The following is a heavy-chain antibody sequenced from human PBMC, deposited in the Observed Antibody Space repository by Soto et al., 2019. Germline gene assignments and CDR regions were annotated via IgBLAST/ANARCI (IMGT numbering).Heavy chain of an antibody. CDR1: GFTVSSNY. V-gene: IGHV3-66*01. CDR3: ARDLRNRNYAGSDP. Sequence: EVQLVESGGGLVQPGGSLRLSCAASGFTVSSNYMSWVRQAPGKGLEWGSVIYSGGSTYYADSVKGRFTISRDNSKNTLYLQMNSLRAEDTAVYYCARDLRNRNYAGSDPWGQGTLVTVSS. D-gene: IGHD1-7*01. CDR2: IYSGGST. J-gene: IGHJ5*02.